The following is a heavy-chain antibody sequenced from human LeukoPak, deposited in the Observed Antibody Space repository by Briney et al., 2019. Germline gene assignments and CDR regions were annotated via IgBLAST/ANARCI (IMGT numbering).Heavy chain of an antibody. CDR1: GLTLSSHW. V-gene: IGHV3-23*01. CDR3: AKRGEGSSWSPFDY. CDR2: ISGSGGST. Sequence: GGSLRLSCVASGLTLSSHWMSWFRQAPGKGLEWVSAISGSGGSTYYADSVRGRFTISRDNSKNTLYLQMNSLRAEDTAVYYCAKRGEGSSWSPFDYWGQGTLVTVSS. D-gene: IGHD6-13*01. J-gene: IGHJ4*02.